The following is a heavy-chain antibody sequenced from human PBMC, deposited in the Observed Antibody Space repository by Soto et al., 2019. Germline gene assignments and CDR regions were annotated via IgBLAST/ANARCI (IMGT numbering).Heavy chain of an antibody. CDR2: IYYSGST. Sequence: SETLSLTCTVSGGSISSYYWSWIRQPPGRGLEWIGYIYYSGSTNYNPSLKSRVTISVDTSKNQFSLKLSSVTAADTAVYYCASSVGSGYYFDNWFDPWGQGTLVTVSS. V-gene: IGHV4-59*01. CDR3: ASSVGSGYYFDNWFDP. J-gene: IGHJ5*02. CDR1: GGSISSYY. D-gene: IGHD3-3*01.